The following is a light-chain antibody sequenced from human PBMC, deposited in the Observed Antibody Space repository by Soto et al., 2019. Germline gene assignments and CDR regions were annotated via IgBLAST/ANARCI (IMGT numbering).Light chain of an antibody. Sequence: QSVLTQPASVSGSHGQSITIICTGSTSDIGSYNYVSWYLQDPGKAPKLIIYDVSYRPSGVSNRFFGSKSGNTASLTISALQAEGEADYYCSSYTSSSTYVFGTGTKVTVL. J-gene: IGLJ1*01. CDR1: TSDIGSYNY. CDR2: DVS. CDR3: SSYTSSSTYV. V-gene: IGLV2-14*01.